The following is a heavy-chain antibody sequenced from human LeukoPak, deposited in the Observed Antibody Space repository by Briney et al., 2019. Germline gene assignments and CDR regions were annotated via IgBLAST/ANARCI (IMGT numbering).Heavy chain of an antibody. CDR2: INPNSGGT. CDR3: ARGMATIRSKGDWFDX. J-gene: IGHJ5*02. V-gene: IGHV1-2*02. CDR1: GYTFTGYY. Sequence: GASVKVSCKASGYTFTGYYMHWVRQAPGQGLEWMGWINPNSGGTNYAQKFQGRVTMTRDTSISTAYMELSRLRSDDTAVYYCARGMATIRSKGDWFDXWGQGTLVTVSS. D-gene: IGHD5-24*01.